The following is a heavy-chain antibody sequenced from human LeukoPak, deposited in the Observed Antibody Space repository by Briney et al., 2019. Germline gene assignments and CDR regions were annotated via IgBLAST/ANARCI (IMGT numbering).Heavy chain of an antibody. J-gene: IGHJ4*02. CDR1: GGSFSGYY. D-gene: IGHD4-11*01. CDR2: IDHSGRT. CDR3: ARHTVTTEIDY. V-gene: IGHV4-34*01. Sequence: SETLSLTCAVYGGSFSGYYWSWIRQPPGKGLEWIGEIDHSGRTNSNPSLKSRVIISVDMSKNQFSLKLSSVTAADTAVYYCARHTVTTEIDYWGQGTLVTVSS.